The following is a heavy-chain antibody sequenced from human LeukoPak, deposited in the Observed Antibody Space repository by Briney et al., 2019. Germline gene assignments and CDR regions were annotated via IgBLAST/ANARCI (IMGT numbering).Heavy chain of an antibody. CDR2: IGGSGSRT. CDR3: AKKYGVTVYGSGLNYFDY. Sequence: GGSLRLSCAASGFTFSSYTMSWVRQAPGKSLEWVSGIGGSGSRTYYADSVKGRFTISRDNSKNTLYLQMNSLRAEDTAIYYCAKKYGVTVYGSGLNYFDYWGQGTLVTVSS. D-gene: IGHD6-19*01. CDR1: GFTFSSYT. V-gene: IGHV3-23*01. J-gene: IGHJ4*02.